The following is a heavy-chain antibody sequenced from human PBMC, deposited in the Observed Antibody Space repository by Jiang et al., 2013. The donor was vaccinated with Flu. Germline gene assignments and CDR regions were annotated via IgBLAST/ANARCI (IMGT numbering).Heavy chain of an antibody. Sequence: PGGSLRLSCAASGFTFISYAMHWVRQAPGKGLEWVAFIRYDGSNKHYADSVKGRFTISRDNSKNTLYLQMNSLRGEDTAVYYCAKVSVTGTRNYIDYWGQGTLVTVSS. V-gene: IGHV3-30*02. CDR3: AKVSVTGTRNYIDY. D-gene: IGHD6-19*01. CDR2: IRYDGSNK. CDR1: GFTFISYA. J-gene: IGHJ4*02.